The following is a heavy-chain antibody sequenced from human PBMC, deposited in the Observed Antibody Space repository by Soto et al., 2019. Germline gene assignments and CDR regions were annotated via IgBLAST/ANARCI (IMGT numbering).Heavy chain of an antibody. J-gene: IGHJ5*02. CDR2: ISYDGSNK. Sequence: GGSLRLSCAVSGFTFSNYGMHWIRQAPGKGLEWVAVISYDGSNKYYADSVKGRFTISRDNAKNSLYLQMNSLRAEDTAVYYCARVVGAPRLLVVPAHNWFDPWGQGTLVNVSS. CDR3: ARVVGAPRLLVVPAHNWFDP. D-gene: IGHD2-2*01. V-gene: IGHV3-30*03. CDR1: GFTFSNYG.